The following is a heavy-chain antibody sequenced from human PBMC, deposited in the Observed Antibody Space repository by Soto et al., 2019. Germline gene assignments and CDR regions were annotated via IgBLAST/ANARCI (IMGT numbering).Heavy chain of an antibody. V-gene: IGHV3-72*01. Sequence: VGSLRLSCAASGFTFSDHYMDWVRQAPGKGPEWVGRTRNKANSYTTEYAASVKGRFTISRDDSKNSLYLQMNSLKTEDTAVYYCAREAPVAAGSYLVVDYWGQRTLLTVSS. CDR1: GFTFSDHY. J-gene: IGHJ4*02. CDR3: AREAPVAAGSYLVVDY. D-gene: IGHD1-26*01. CDR2: TRNKANSYTT.